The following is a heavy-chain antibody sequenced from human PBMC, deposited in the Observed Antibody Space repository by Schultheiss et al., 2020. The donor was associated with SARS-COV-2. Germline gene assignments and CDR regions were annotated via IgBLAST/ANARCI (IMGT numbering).Heavy chain of an antibody. J-gene: IGHJ4*02. CDR3: AKDLKNYYGSGFDY. V-gene: IGHV3-23*01. CDR1: GFSFSDNG. Sequence: GESLKISCAASGFSFSDNGMSWVRQAPGKGLEWVSAISGGGGVKSYADSVKGRFSISRDNVNNILYLQVNSLRAEDTAVYYCAKDLKNYYGSGFDYWGQGTLVTVSS. D-gene: IGHD3-10*01. CDR2: ISGGGGVK.